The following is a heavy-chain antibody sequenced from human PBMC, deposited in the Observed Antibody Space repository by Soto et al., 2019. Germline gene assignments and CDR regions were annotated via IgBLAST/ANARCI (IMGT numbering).Heavy chain of an antibody. CDR2: INHSGST. Sequence: SETLSLTCAVYGGSFSGYYWSWIRQPPGKGLEWIGEINHSGSTNYNPSLKSRVTISVDTSKNQFSLKLSSVTAADTAVYYCARATAAGTWGIYYYGMDVWGQGTTVTVSS. CDR1: GGSFSGYY. V-gene: IGHV4-34*01. D-gene: IGHD6-13*01. J-gene: IGHJ6*02. CDR3: ARATAAGTWGIYYYGMDV.